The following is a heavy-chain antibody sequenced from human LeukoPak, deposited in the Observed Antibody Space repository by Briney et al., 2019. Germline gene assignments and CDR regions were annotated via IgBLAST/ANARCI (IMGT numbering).Heavy chain of an antibody. D-gene: IGHD3-10*01. J-gene: IGHJ4*02. Sequence: QTGGSLRLSCAASGFTVSGNYMSWVRQAPGKGLEWVSGISWNSGSIGYADSVKGRFTISRDNAKNSLYLQMNSLRAEDTALYYCAKDGRFGSISYYFDYWGQGTLVTVSS. CDR1: GFTVSGNY. CDR2: ISWNSGSI. V-gene: IGHV3-9*01. CDR3: AKDGRFGSISYYFDY.